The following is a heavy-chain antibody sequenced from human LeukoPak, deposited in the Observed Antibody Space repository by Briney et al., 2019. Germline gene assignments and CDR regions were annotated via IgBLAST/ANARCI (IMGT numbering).Heavy chain of an antibody. V-gene: IGHV3-33*01. CDR2: IWYDGRYK. CDR3: ARTYCSGGSCYSPFDY. J-gene: IGHJ4*02. D-gene: IGHD2-15*01. CDR1: GFTFRSYG. Sequence: GRSLRLSCAASGFTFRSYGMHWVRHAPGKGLGWVAVIWYDGRYKSYGDSVKGRITISRDNTKNTLYLQMNSLRAEDTAVYYCARTYCSGGSCYSPFDYWGQGTLVTVSS.